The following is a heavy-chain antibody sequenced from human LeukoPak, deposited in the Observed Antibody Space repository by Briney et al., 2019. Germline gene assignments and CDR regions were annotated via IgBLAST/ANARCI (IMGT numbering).Heavy chain of an antibody. J-gene: IGHJ6*02. CDR3: ARISCTGGSCRPYSYYDMDV. V-gene: IGHV3-23*01. CDR1: GFTFSSYA. CDR2: ISGSGGST. D-gene: IGHD2-15*01. Sequence: PGGSLRLSCAASGFTFSSYAMSWVRQAPGKGLEWVSAISGSGGSTYYADSVKGRFTISRDNSKSTLYLQVNSLRAEDTAVYYCARISCTGGSCRPYSYYDMDVWGQGTTVTVSS.